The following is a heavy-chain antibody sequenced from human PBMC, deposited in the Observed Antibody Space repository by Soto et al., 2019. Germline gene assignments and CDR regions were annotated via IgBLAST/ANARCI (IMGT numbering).Heavy chain of an antibody. Sequence: QVQLQESGPGLVKPSQTLSLTCTVSGGSISSGGYYWSWIRQHPGKGLERLGYIYYSGSTYYNPSLKRRVNISVDPCNNQFSLKLSSVTAADTAVYYCASLEVVVIFGFDPWGQGTLVTVSS. D-gene: IGHD3-22*01. J-gene: IGHJ5*02. CDR3: ASLEVVVIFGFDP. V-gene: IGHV4-31*03. CDR1: GGSISSGGYY. CDR2: IYYSGST.